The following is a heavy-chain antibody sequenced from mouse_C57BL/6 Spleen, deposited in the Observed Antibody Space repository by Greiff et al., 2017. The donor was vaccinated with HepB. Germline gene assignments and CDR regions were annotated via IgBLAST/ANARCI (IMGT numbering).Heavy chain of an antibody. V-gene: IGHV5-4*01. D-gene: IGHD2-4*01. CDR3: ARDSSYDYDRSAWFAY. CDR2: ISDGGSYT. CDR1: GFTFSSYA. Sequence: EVMLVESGGGLVKPGGSLKLSCAASGFTFSSYAMSWVSQTPEKRLEWVATISDGGSYTYYPDNVKGRFTISRDNAKNNLYLQMSHLKSEDTAMYYCARDSSYDYDRSAWFAYWGQGTLVTVSA. J-gene: IGHJ3*01.